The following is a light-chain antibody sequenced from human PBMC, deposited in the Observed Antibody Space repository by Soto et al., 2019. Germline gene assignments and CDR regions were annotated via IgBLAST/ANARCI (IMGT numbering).Light chain of an antibody. CDR2: VAS. V-gene: IGKV3-15*01. CDR3: QQYNDWPRT. J-gene: IGKJ1*01. Sequence: EIVMTQSPATLSGSPGESATLSCRASQSVSSNLAWFQQKPGQAPRLLIYVASTRATGIPARFSGGGSGTEFTLTISSLQSEDFAIYYCQQYNDWPRTFGQGTKVDIK. CDR1: QSVSSN.